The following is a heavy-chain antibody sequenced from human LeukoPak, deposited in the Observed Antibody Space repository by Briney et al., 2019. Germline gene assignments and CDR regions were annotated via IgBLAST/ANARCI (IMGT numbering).Heavy chain of an antibody. CDR1: GGTFSSYA. CDR3: ARGPRYCSGGSCYSSFDY. CDR2: IIPIFGTA. V-gene: IGHV1-69*13. D-gene: IGHD2-15*01. Sequence: SVKVSCKASGGTFSSYAISWVRQAPGQGLEWMGGIIPIFGTANYAQKFQGRVTITADESTSTAYTELSSLRSEDTAVYYCARGPRYCSGGSCYSSFDYWGQGTLVTVSS. J-gene: IGHJ4*02.